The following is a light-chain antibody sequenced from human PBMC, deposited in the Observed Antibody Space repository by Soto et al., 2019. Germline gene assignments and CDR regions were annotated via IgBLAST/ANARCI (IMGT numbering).Light chain of an antibody. CDR2: GAS. CDR1: QSVSSN. Sequence: EIVLTQSPATLSLSPWEIATLSCRASQSVSSNLAWYQQKPGQAPRLLIYGASTRATGIPARFSGSGSGTEFTLTINSLQSEDFAVYYCQQYNNWPWTFGQGTKVDIK. CDR3: QQYNNWPWT. V-gene: IGKV3-15*01. J-gene: IGKJ1*01.